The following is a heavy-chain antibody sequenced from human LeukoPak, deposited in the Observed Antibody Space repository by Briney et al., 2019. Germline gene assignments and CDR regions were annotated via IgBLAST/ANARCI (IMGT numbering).Heavy chain of an antibody. V-gene: IGHV1-8*03. J-gene: IGHJ4*02. D-gene: IGHD3-16*01. CDR1: GYTFTSYD. CDR3: ARRWGVAYYDYVWGDYTFDY. Sequence: GASVKVSCKASGYTFTSYDINWVRQATGQGLEWMGWMNPNSGNTGYAQKFQGRVTITRNTSISTAYMELSSLRSEDTAVYYCARRWGVAYYDYVWGDYTFDYWGQGTLVTVSS. CDR2: MNPNSGNT.